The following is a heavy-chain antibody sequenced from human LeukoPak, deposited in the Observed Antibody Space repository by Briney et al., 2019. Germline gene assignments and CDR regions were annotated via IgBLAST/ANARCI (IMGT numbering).Heavy chain of an antibody. J-gene: IGHJ6*02. D-gene: IGHD2-2*01. CDR3: ARGGCSNTILSSTSFMDYYGMDV. CDR2: ISYDGSNK. CDR1: GFTFSSYA. Sequence: GRSLRLSCAASGFTFSSYAMHWVRQAPGKGLEWVAVISYDGSNKYYADSVKGRFTISRDNSKNTLYLQMNSLRAEDTAVYYCARGGCSNTILSSTSFMDYYGMDVWGQGTTVTVSS. V-gene: IGHV3-30-3*01.